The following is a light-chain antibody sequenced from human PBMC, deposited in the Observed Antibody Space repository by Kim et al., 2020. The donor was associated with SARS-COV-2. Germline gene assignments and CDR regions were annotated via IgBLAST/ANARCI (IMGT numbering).Light chain of an antibody. CDR3: ATWDDSLDVLL. Sequence: QRVTDFCSGKSSNTGRNTVNWYQHVPGTAPKVLIDSDDRRPSGVSDRVSCSKSGPSASLAISALRSEDEADYYCATWDDSLDVLLFGGGTQLTVL. J-gene: IGLJ3*02. CDR2: SDD. CDR1: SSNTGRNT. V-gene: IGLV1-44*01.